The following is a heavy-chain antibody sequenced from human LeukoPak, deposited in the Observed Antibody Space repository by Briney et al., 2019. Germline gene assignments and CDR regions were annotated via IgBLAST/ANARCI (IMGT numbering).Heavy chain of an antibody. CDR2: ISSSSSRT. D-gene: IGHD3-9*01. CDR3: AKDRVILTGHYPFDY. CDR1: GFTFRSYG. Sequence: PGGSLRLSCAASGFTFRSYGMNWVRQAPGKGLEWVSSISSSSSRTYYADSVKGRFTISRDNSKSTLYLQMNSLRAEDTAVYYCAKDRVILTGHYPFDYWGQGILVTVSS. V-gene: IGHV3-23*01. J-gene: IGHJ4*02.